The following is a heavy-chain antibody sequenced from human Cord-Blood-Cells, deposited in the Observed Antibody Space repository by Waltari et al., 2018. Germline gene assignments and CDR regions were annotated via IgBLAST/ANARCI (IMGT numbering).Heavy chain of an antibody. CDR1: GYTFTGYY. CDR2: INPNSGGT. J-gene: IGHJ4*02. CDR3: ALPYSSSWYYFDY. V-gene: IGHV1-2*04. D-gene: IGHD6-13*01. Sequence: QVQLVQSGAEVKKPGASVQVSCKASGYTFTGYYMHWVRQAPGQGLEWMGWINPNSGGTNYAQKFQGWVTMTRDTSISTAYMELSRLRSDDTAVYYCALPYSSSWYYFDYWGQGTLVTVSS.